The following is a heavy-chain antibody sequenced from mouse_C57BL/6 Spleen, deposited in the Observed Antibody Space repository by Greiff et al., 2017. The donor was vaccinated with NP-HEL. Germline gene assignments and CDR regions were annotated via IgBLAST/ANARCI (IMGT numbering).Heavy chain of an antibody. D-gene: IGHD1-1*01. J-gene: IGHJ1*03. CDR3: ARDTTTVVARYWYFDV. V-gene: IGHV5-16*01. Sequence: EVQRVESEGGLVQPGSSMKLSCTASGFTFSDYYMAWVRQVPEKGLEWVANINYDGSSTYYLDSLKSRFIISRDNAKNILYLQMSSLKSEDTATYYCARDTTTVVARYWYFDVWGTGTTVTVSS. CDR2: INYDGSST. CDR1: GFTFSDYY.